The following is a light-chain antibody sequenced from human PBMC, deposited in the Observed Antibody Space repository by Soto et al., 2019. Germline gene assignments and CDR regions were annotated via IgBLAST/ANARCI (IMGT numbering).Light chain of an antibody. V-gene: IGLV1-40*01. CDR2: DDN. CDR3: QSYDSSLSGSGV. Sequence: QSMLTQPPSVSAAPGQKVTISCSGSSSNIGGNSVSWYQQLPGTAPKLLIYDDNKRPSGVPDRFFGSKSGTSASLTIIGLQAEDEADYYCQSYDSSLSGSGVFGGGTQLTV. J-gene: IGLJ3*02. CDR1: SSNIGGNS.